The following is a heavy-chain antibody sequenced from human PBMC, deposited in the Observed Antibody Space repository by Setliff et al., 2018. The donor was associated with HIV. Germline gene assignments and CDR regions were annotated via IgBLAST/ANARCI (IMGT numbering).Heavy chain of an antibody. D-gene: IGHD1-26*01. Sequence: ASETLSLTCAVYNGSFNGYYWSWIRQPPGKGLEWIGEINHSGGTTYNPSLKSRVTISVDTAKNQFSLNLTSVTAADTAAYYCARGGFKWSGSYADYWGQGTLVTVSS. CDR2: INHSGGT. CDR3: ARGGFKWSGSYADY. J-gene: IGHJ4*02. CDR1: NGSFNGYY. V-gene: IGHV4-34*01.